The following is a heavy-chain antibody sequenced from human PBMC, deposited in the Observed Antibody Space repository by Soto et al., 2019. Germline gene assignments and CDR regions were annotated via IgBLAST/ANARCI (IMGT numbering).Heavy chain of an antibody. CDR2: IIPVFGTP. J-gene: IGHJ4*02. D-gene: IGHD6-13*01. V-gene: IGHV1-69*06. CDR3: SRGGALSTSWYWGDGLDS. CDR1: GYSFSSHA. Sequence: QVQLEQAGSEVKKSGSSVKVSCKAYGYSFSSHAITWVRPAPGQGLEWMVGIIPVFGTPSYAQKFQGRVTLSADKATNTSYLELRSLRSEDTAVYYCSRGGALSTSWYWGDGLDSWGQGTQVTVSS.